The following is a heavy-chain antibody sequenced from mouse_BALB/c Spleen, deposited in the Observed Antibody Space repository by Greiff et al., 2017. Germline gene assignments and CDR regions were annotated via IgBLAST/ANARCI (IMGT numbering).Heavy chain of an antibody. V-gene: IGHV5-4*02. Sequence: EVQLMESGGGLVKPGGSLKLSCAASGFTFSDYYMYWVRQTPEQRLEWVATISDGGSYTYYPDSVKGRFTISRDNAKNNLYLQMSSLKSEDTAMYYCARGYGCGGYGMDYWGQGTSVTVSS. CDR2: ISDGGSYT. J-gene: IGHJ4*01. D-gene: IGHD1-2*01. CDR1: GFTFSDYY. CDR3: ARGYGCGGYGMDY.